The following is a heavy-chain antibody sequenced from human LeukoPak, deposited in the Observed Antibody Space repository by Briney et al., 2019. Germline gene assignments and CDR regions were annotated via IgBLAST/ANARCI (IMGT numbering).Heavy chain of an antibody. J-gene: IGHJ4*02. D-gene: IGHD6-6*01. Sequence: ASVKVSCKASGYTFTSYDINWVRQATGQGLGWMGWMNPNSGNTGYAQKFQGRVTMTRNTSISTAYMELSSLRSEDTAVYYCARGGRVYSSSSRVIYYWGQGTLVTVSS. CDR3: ARGGRVYSSSSRVIYY. V-gene: IGHV1-8*01. CDR1: GYTFTSYD. CDR2: MNPNSGNT.